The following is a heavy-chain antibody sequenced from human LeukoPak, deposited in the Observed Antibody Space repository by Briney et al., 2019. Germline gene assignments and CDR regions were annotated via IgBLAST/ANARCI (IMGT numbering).Heavy chain of an antibody. Sequence: GGSLRLSCAASEIFSSHAMTWVRQAPGKGLQWVSTISTSGVTTYYADSVKGRFTISRDNSKNTLYLQMSSLRAEDTAIYYCAKLVGPTTPYFDSWGQGTLVTVSS. J-gene: IGHJ4*02. CDR3: AKLVGPTTPYFDS. CDR2: ISTSGVTT. D-gene: IGHD1-26*01. V-gene: IGHV3-23*01. CDR1: EIFSSHA.